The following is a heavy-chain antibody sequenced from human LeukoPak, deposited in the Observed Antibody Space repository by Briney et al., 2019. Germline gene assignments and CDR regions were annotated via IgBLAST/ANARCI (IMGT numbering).Heavy chain of an antibody. Sequence: ASVKVSCKPSGYTFTNYYMHWVRQAPGQGLEWMGWISAYNGNTNYAQKLQGRVTMTTDTSTSTAYMELRSLRSDDTAVYYCARQDQGAGYYYDSSGYMYNWFDPWGQGTLVTVSS. J-gene: IGHJ5*02. CDR2: ISAYNGNT. CDR3: ARQDQGAGYYYDSSGYMYNWFDP. CDR1: GYTFTNYY. V-gene: IGHV1-18*04. D-gene: IGHD3-22*01.